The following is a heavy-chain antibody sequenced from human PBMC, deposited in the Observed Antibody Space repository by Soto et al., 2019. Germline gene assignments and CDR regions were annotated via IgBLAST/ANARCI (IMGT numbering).Heavy chain of an antibody. CDR2: IWSDGSNK. CDR1: GFTFSSYG. J-gene: IGHJ6*02. V-gene: IGHV3-33*01. D-gene: IGHD6-19*01. Sequence: GGSLRLSXAASGFTFSSYGMHWVRQAPGKGLEWLAVIWSDGSNKYYADSAKGRFTISRDNSKKTLYLQMNSLRAEDTAVYYCARVTNSNGWSALNYYFGMDVWGQGTTVTVSS. CDR3: ARVTNSNGWSALNYYFGMDV.